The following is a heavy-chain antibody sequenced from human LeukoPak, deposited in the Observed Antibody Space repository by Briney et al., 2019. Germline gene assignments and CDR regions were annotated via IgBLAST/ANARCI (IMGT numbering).Heavy chain of an antibody. CDR1: GYTFTTYD. J-gene: IGHJ5*02. D-gene: IGHD4-23*01. CDR2: MNPNSGST. V-gene: IGHV1-8*01. CDR3: ARDAGTNSGWFDP. Sequence: ASVKVSCKASGYTFTTYDLNWVRQTTGQGLEWLGLMNPNSGSTGYAQKFQGRVTLTRDTSISTAYMELSGLNSEDTAVYFCARDAGTNSGWFDPWGQGTLVTVSS.